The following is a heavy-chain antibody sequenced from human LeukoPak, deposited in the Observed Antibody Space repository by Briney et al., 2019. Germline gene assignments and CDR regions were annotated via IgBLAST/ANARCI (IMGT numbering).Heavy chain of an antibody. J-gene: IGHJ4*02. Sequence: GESLRLSCTASGINFGDYAMSWVRQAPGKGLKWGCFIRSKAYGGTTEYEASVKGRFTISRDASNSIAYLQINSLNTQGTAGDYCARQIRTTTDYLDHWGQETLVTVSS. CDR3: ARQIRTTTDYLDH. D-gene: IGHD4-17*01. CDR2: IRSKAYGGTT. V-gene: IGHV3-49*04. CDR1: GINFGDYA.